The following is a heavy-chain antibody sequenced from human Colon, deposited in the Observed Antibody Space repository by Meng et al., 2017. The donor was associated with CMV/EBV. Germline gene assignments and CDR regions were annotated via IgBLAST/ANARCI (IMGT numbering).Heavy chain of an antibody. CDR1: GYTFTGNH. J-gene: IGHJ4*02. CDR3: ARDYAGSWTVDY. D-gene: IGHD6-13*01. CDR2: ITPSGDNT. Sequence: CKSSGYTFTGNHMHWVRQAPGQGLEWMGIITPSGDNTRFAQKFQGRLTMTRDTSTSTDYMELSSLRSEDTAVYYCARDYAGSWTVDYWGQGTLVTVSS. V-gene: IGHV1-46*01.